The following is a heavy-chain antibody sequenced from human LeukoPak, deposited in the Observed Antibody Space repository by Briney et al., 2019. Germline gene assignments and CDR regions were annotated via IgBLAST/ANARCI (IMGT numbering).Heavy chain of an antibody. CDR3: ARRAGAYSHPYDY. CDR1: GFTVSTNS. V-gene: IGHV3-53*01. J-gene: IGHJ4*02. D-gene: IGHD4/OR15-4a*01. Sequence: GGSLRLSCAVSGFTVSTNSVSWVRQAPGKGLEWVSFIYSDNTHYSDSVKGRFTISRDNSKNTLYLQMNSLRAEDTAVYYCARRAGAYSHPYDYWGQGTLVTVSS. CDR2: IYSDNT.